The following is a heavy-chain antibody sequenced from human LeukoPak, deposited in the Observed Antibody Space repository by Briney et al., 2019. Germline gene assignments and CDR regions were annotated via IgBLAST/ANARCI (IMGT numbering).Heavy chain of an antibody. CDR2: IKQDGSEK. V-gene: IGHV3-7*01. J-gene: IGHJ6*03. CDR3: ATTGYSYGSYYYYYMDV. CDR1: GFTFSSYW. D-gene: IGHD5-18*01. Sequence: PGGSLRLSCAASGFTFSSYWMSWVRQAPGKGLEWVANIKQDGSEKYYVDSVKGRFTISRDNAKNSLYLQMNSLRAEDTAVYYCATTGYSYGSYYYYYMDVWGKGTTVTVSS.